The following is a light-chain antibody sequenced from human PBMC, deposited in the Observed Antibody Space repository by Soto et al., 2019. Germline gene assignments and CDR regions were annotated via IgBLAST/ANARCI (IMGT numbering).Light chain of an antibody. Sequence: QSVLTQPPSVSAAPGQKVTISCPGSSSSIGNNYVSWYQQLPGTAAKLLIYDNRNRPSGIPDRFSGSKSGTAATLAITGLQTGEEADYYGGTGDSSRTAFVFGGGTKVPVL. CDR1: SSSIGNNY. V-gene: IGLV1-51*01. CDR3: GTGDSSRTAFV. J-gene: IGLJ1*01. CDR2: DNR.